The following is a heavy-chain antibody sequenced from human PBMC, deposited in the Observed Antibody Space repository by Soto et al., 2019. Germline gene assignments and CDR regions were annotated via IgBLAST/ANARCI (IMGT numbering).Heavy chain of an antibody. Sequence: SETLSLTCAVSGGSISSSNWWSWVRQPPGKGLEWIGEIYHSGSTNYNPSLKSRVTISVDKSKNQFSLKLSSVTAADTAVYYCARDKIFGVVLYYYYGMDVWGQGTTVTVS. J-gene: IGHJ6*02. D-gene: IGHD3-3*01. CDR2: IYHSGST. CDR3: ARDKIFGVVLYYYYGMDV. V-gene: IGHV4-4*02. CDR1: GGSISSSNW.